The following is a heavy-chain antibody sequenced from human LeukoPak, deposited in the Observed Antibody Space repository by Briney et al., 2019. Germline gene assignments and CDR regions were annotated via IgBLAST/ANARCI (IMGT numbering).Heavy chain of an antibody. CDR1: GGSISSSNW. V-gene: IGHV4-4*02. CDR3: AGLLGVAGTTRRDY. D-gene: IGHD6-19*01. J-gene: IGHJ4*02. Sequence: SETLSLTCAVSGGSISSSNWWSWVRQPPGKGLEWVGEIYHSGSTNYNPSLKSRVTISVDKSKNQFSLKLSSVTAADTAVYYCAGLLGVAGTTRRDYWGQGTLVAVSS. CDR2: IYHSGST.